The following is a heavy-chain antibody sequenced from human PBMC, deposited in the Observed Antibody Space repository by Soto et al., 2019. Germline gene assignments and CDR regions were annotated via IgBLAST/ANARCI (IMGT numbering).Heavy chain of an antibody. V-gene: IGHV3-30-3*01. J-gene: IGHJ5*02. CDR2: ISYDGNKK. D-gene: IGHD2-21*01. Sequence: QVQLVESGGGVVQPGRSLRLSCAASGFPFSGYAMNWVRQAPGKGLEWVAVISYDGNKKYYSESVKGRFTISRDNSKNTLHLQMNSLRDEDTAVYYCARDNGLAGSFDPWGQGTLVTVSS. CDR3: ARDNGLAGSFDP. CDR1: GFPFSGYA.